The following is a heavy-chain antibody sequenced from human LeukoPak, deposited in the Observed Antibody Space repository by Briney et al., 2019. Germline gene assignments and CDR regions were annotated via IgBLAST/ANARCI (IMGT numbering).Heavy chain of an antibody. CDR1: GFTFSSYA. Sequence: GRSLRLSCAASGFTFSSYAMHWVRQAPGKGLEWVAVISYDGSNKYYADSEKGRFTISRDNSKNTLYLQMNSLRAEDTAVYYCGRDGGRGYYYSFDYWGQGTLVTVSS. CDR3: GRDGGRGYYYSFDY. V-gene: IGHV3-30-3*01. D-gene: IGHD3-22*01. CDR2: ISYDGSNK. J-gene: IGHJ4*02.